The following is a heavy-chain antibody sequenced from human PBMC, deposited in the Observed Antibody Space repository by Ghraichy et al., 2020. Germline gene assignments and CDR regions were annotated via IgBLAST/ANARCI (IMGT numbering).Heavy chain of an antibody. CDR3: AAVVVAATTPPYFDY. CDR2: FDPEDGET. V-gene: IGHV1-24*01. Sequence: ASVKVSCKVSGYTLTELSMHWVRQAPGKGLEWMGGFDPEDGETIYAQKFQGRVTMTEDTSTDTAYMELSSLRSEDTAVYYCAAVVVAATTPPYFDYWGQGTLVTVSS. D-gene: IGHD2-15*01. J-gene: IGHJ4*02. CDR1: GYTLTELS.